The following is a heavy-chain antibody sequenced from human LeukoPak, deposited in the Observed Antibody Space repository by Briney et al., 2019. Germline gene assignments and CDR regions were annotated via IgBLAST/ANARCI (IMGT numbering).Heavy chain of an antibody. V-gene: IGHV3-48*03. J-gene: IGHJ5*02. CDR2: ISSSSNTR. Sequence: SGGSLRLSCAASGFTFSSYEMNWVRQAPGKGLEWVSYISSSSNTRYYADSVKGRFTISRDNAKNSLYLQMNSLRAEDTAVYYCASYHYDVLTGYFTWGQGTLVTVSS. CDR3: ASYHYDVLTGYFT. CDR1: GFTFSSYE. D-gene: IGHD3-9*01.